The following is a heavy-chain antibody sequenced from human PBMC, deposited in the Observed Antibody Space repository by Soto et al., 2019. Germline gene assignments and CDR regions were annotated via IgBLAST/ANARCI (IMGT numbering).Heavy chain of an antibody. CDR2: IYYSGST. Sequence: PPATPFLTCTLSGRSVSRGDYYRSWIRQPPGKGLEWIGYIYYSGSTYYNPSLKSRVTISVDTSKSQFSLKLSSVTAADTAVYYCAAFDNYYGMDVWGQGTTVTVSS. CDR3: AAFDNYYGMDV. J-gene: IGHJ6*02. V-gene: IGHV4-30-4*08. CDR1: GRSVSRGDYY. D-gene: IGHD3-9*01.